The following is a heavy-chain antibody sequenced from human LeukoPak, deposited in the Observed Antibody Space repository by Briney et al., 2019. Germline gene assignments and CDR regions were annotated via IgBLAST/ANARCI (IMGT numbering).Heavy chain of an antibody. D-gene: IGHD3-22*01. CDR2: IFYVGST. J-gene: IGHJ3*01. CDR3: PRDYYDSRGEAFDV. V-gene: IGHV4-59*11. CDR1: GDSIGSHY. Sequence: SETLSLTCTVSGDSIGSHYWGWIRQPPGKGLEWIGYIFYVGSTNYNPSPKSRVTISVDTSKNQFSLKLNSVTAADTAVYYCPRDYYDSRGEAFDVWGQGTMVTVSS.